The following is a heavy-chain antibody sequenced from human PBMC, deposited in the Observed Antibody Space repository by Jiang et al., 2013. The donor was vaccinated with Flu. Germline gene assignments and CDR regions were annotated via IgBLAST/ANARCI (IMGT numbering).Heavy chain of an antibody. Sequence: TCAVYGGSFSGYYWSWIRQPPGKGLEWIGEINHSGSTNYNPSLKSRVTISVDTSKNQFSLKLSSVTAADTAVYYCASAVDYAVVNYGMDVWGQGTTVTVSS. CDR3: ASAVDYAVVNYGMDV. D-gene: IGHD4-17*01. CDR2: INHSGST. CDR1: GGSFSGYY. V-gene: IGHV4-34*01. J-gene: IGHJ6*02.